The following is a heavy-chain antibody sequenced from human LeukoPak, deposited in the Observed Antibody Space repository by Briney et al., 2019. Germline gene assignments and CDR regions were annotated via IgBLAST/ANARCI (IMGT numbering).Heavy chain of an antibody. J-gene: IGHJ4*02. D-gene: IGHD3-9*01. V-gene: IGHV3-23*01. CDR2: ISGSGGST. Sequence: GGSLRLSCAASGLTFSSYAMSWVRQAPGKGLEWVSAISGSGGSTYYADSVKGRFTISRDNSKNTLYLQMNSLRAEDTAVYYCAKRYDTLTSYYSHCDYWGQGTLVTVSS. CDR3: AKRYDTLTSYYSHCDY. CDR1: GLTFSSYA.